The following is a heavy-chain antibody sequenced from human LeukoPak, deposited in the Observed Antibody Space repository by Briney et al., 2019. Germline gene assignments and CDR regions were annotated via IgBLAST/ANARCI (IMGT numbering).Heavy chain of an antibody. Sequence: PSETLSLTCTVSGGSISSYYWSWIRQPTGKGLGWIGYISYSGSSNYNPSLKSRVTISVDTSKNQFSLNLSSVTAADTAVHYCARAVGVGRGTYFDLWGRGTLVTVSS. V-gene: IGHV4-59*08. D-gene: IGHD1-1*01. CDR3: ARAVGVGRGTYFDL. CDR2: ISYSGSS. J-gene: IGHJ2*01. CDR1: GGSISSYY.